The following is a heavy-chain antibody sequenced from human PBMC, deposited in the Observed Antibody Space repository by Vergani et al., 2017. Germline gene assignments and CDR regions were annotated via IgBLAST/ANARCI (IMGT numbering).Heavy chain of an antibody. D-gene: IGHD5-18*01. Sequence: VQLVESGGGVVQPGGSLRLSCAASGFTVSSNYMSWVRQAPGKGLEWVSVIYSGGSTYYADSVKGRFTISRDNSKNTLYLQMNSLRAEDTAVYYCARGGGYSYGNYYYYGMDVWGQGTTVTVSS. CDR3: ARGGGYSYGNYYYYGMDV. J-gene: IGHJ6*02. CDR1: GFTVSSNY. V-gene: IGHV3-66*02. CDR2: IYSGGST.